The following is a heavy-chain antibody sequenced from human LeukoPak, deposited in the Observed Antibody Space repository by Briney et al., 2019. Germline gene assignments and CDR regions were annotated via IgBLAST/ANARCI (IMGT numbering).Heavy chain of an antibody. CDR2: IKQDGSEK. J-gene: IGHJ3*02. D-gene: IGHD3-22*01. CDR1: GFTFSSYW. V-gene: IGHV3-7*01. Sequence: PGGSLRLSCAASGFTFSSYWMSWVRQAPGKGLEWVANIKQDGSEKYYVDSVKGRFTISRDNAKNSLYLQMNSLRAEDKAVYYCAREPITETYYYDSSGYYYEAFDIWGQGTMVTVSS. CDR3: AREPITETYYYDSSGYYYEAFDI.